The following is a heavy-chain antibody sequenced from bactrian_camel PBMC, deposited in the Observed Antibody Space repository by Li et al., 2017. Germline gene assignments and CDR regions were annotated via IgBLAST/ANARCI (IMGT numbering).Heavy chain of an antibody. CDR3: AADRPFGSSWSNPYAYRY. CDR1: GVDFKITYC. CDR2: IYNTGES. J-gene: IGHJ4*01. Sequence: VQLVESGGGSVQAGGTLRLSCAVSGVDFKITYCMGWFRQAPGKDRESVATIYNTGESYYADSVKGRFTISRDNAKNTVYLQMNSLKPEDTAMYYCAADRPFGSSWSNPYAYRYWGQGTQVTVS. V-gene: IGHV3S53*01. D-gene: IGHD6*01.